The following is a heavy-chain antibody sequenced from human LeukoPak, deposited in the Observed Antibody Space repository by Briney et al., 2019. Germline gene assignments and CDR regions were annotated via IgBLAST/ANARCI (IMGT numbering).Heavy chain of an antibody. J-gene: IGHJ4*02. CDR1: GYTFTGYY. D-gene: IGHD6-6*01. V-gene: IGHV1-2*02. CDR2: INPNSGGT. CDR3: ARDRKIAARPFDY. Sequence: ASVNVSCKASGYTFTGYYMHWVRQAPGQGLEWMGWINPNSGGTNYAQKFQGRVTMTRDTSISTAYMELSRLRSDDTAVYYCARDRKIAARPFDYWGQGTLVTVSS.